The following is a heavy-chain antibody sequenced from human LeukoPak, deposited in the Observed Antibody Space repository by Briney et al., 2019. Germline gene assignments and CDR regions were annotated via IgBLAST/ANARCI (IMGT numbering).Heavy chain of an antibody. V-gene: IGHV1-69*04. CDR1: GGTFSSYA. Sequence: SVKASCKASGGTFSSYAIIRVRQAPRHGLEWRGRIIPIFGIANYAQKFQGRVTITADKSTSTTYMELSSLRSDDTAVYYCARAGGTERIYYYYGMDVWGQGTTVTVSS. D-gene: IGHD2/OR15-2a*01. CDR2: IIPIFGIA. J-gene: IGHJ6*02. CDR3: ARAGGTERIYYYYGMDV.